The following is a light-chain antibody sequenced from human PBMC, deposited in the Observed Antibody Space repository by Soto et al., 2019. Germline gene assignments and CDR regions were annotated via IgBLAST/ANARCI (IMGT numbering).Light chain of an antibody. CDR3: QQYGSSPLT. CDR1: QSVSSSY. V-gene: IGKV3-20*01. J-gene: IGKJ4*01. CDR2: GAS. Sequence: IFITQSPATLSVSPVERATLSCMASQSVSSSYLAWYQQKPGQAPRLLIYGASSRASGIPDRFSGSGSGTDFTLTISRLEPEDFAVYYCQQYGSSPLTFGGGTKVDIK.